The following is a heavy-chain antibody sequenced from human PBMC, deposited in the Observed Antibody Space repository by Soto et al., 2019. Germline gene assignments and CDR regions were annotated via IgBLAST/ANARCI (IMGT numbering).Heavy chain of an antibody. J-gene: IGHJ4*02. CDR1: GFTFSSYA. V-gene: IGHV3-64*01. CDR3: ARGPGYYFDY. CDR2: ISSNGGST. Sequence: GGSLRLSCAASGFTFSSYAMHWVRQAPGKGLEYVSAISSNGGSTYYANSVKGRFTISRDNSKNTLYLQMGSLRAEDMAVYYCARGPGYYFDYWGQGTLVTXSS.